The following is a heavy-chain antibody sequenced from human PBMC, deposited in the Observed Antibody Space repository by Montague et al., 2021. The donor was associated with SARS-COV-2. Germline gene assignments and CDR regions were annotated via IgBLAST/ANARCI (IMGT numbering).Heavy chain of an antibody. V-gene: IGHV4-34*01. CDR3: ARGSSFVTIFGVVSTYPLFDD. Sequence: SESLSLICTVYGGSFSGYYWSWIRQPPGKGLEWIGEINHSESTNYNPSLTSRIPISVDTSKNQFSLKLSSVTAADTAVYYCARGSSFVTIFGVVSTYPLFDDWGQGTLVTVSS. D-gene: IGHD3-3*01. CDR2: INHSEST. CDR1: GGSFSGYY. J-gene: IGHJ4*02.